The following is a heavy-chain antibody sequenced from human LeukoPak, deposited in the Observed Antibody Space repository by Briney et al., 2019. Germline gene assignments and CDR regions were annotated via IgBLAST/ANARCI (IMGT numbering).Heavy chain of an antibody. Sequence: PGGSLRLPCAASGFTFSNACMSWVRQAPGKGLEWVGRIKRRSDGGTTEYAAPVKGRFSISRDDSKNMLYLEVNSLRTEDTAVYFCSTYSSSWYVFDYWGQGTLVTVSS. CDR3: STYSSSWYVFDY. V-gene: IGHV3-15*01. J-gene: IGHJ4*02. CDR2: IKRRSDGGTT. D-gene: IGHD6-13*01. CDR1: GFTFSNAC.